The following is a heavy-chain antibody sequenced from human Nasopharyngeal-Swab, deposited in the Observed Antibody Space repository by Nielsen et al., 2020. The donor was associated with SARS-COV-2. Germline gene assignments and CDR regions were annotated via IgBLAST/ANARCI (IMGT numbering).Heavy chain of an antibody. D-gene: IGHD2-15*01. V-gene: IGHV3-30*04. CDR2: ISYDGSNK. J-gene: IGHJ4*02. CDR3: ARAGYCSGGSCWGYFDY. Sequence: GESLKIYCAASGFTFSSYAMHWVRQAPGKGLEWVAVISYDGSNKYYADSVKGRFTISSDNSKNTLYLQMNSLRAEDTAVYYCARAGYCSGGSCWGYFDYWGQGTLVTVSS. CDR1: GFTFSSYA.